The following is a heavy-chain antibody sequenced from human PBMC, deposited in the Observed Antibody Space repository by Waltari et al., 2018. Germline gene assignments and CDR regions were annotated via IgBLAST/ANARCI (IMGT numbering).Heavy chain of an antibody. J-gene: IGHJ4*02. CDR3: ARSSSWYDTPFDY. CDR1: GGSFSGYY. Sequence: QVQLQQWGAGLLKPSETLSLTCAVYGGSFSGYYWSWIRQPPGKGLEWIGEINHSGSTNYNPAIKSRVTISVDTSKNQFSLKLSSVTAADTAVYYCARSSSWYDTPFDYWGQGTLVTVSS. CDR2: INHSGST. V-gene: IGHV4-34*01. D-gene: IGHD6-13*01.